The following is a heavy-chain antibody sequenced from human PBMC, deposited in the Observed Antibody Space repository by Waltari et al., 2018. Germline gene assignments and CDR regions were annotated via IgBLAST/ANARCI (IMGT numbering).Heavy chain of an antibody. V-gene: IGHV4-59*01. CDR1: GGSISSYY. CDR2: IYYSGRT. D-gene: IGHD5-18*01. CDR3: ARAWGSYGYEFLDFDL. Sequence: QVQLQESGPGLVKPSETLSLTCTVSGGSISSYYWSWIRQPPGKGLEWIGYIYYSGRTNYNPSLKSRVTISVDTSKNQFSLKLSSVTAADTAVYYCARAWGSYGYEFLDFDLWGRGTLVTVSS. J-gene: IGHJ2*01.